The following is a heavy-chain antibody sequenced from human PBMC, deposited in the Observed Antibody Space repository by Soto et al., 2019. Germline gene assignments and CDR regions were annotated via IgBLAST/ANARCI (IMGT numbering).Heavy chain of an antibody. CDR1: GYTFTSYY. V-gene: IGHV1-46*01. CDR3: ARHIAAWPESGAMDV. J-gene: IGHJ6*02. Sequence: ASVKVSCKASGYTFTSYYMHWVRQAPGQGLEWMGIINPSGGSTSYAQKFQGRVTMTRDTSTSTVYMELSSLRSEDTAVYYCARHIAAWPESGAMDVWGQGTTVTVSS. D-gene: IGHD7-27*01. CDR2: INPSGGST.